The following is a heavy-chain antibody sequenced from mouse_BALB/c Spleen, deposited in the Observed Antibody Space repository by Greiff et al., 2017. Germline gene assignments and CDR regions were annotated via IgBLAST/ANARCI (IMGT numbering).Heavy chain of an antibody. V-gene: IGHV2-2*02. J-gene: IGHJ4*01. CDR2: IWSGGST. D-gene: IGHD1-1*01. CDR3: ARGLRHYAMDY. Sequence: VQLQQSGPGLVQPSQSLSITCTVSGFSLTSYGVHWVRQSPGKGLEWLGVIWSGGSTDYNAAFISRLSISKDNSKSQVFFKMNSLQANDTAIYYCARGLRHYAMDYWGQGTSVTVSS. CDR1: GFSLTSYG.